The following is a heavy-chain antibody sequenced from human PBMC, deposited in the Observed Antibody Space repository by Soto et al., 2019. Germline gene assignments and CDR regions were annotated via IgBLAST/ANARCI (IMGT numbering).Heavy chain of an antibody. CDR2: ISNSGST. CDR3: ARVSGWFGELLYYGMDV. J-gene: IGHJ6*02. V-gene: IGHV4-61*01. Sequence: SETLSLTCTVSGGSVGGGSYYWSWIRQPPGKGREWIGYISNSGSTNYNPSLKSRVTISVDTSKNQFSLTVRSVTAADTAVYYCARVSGWFGELLYYGMDVWGQGTTVTVSS. D-gene: IGHD3-10*01. CDR1: GGSVGGGSYY.